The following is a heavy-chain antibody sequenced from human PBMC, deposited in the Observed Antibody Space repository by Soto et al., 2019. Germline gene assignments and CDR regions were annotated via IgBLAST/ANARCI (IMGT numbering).Heavy chain of an antibody. V-gene: IGHV1-69*13. CDR3: ARGPSDCSSTSCPLRLDYDYYYGMDV. CDR2: IIPIFGTA. D-gene: IGHD2-2*01. J-gene: IGHJ6*02. Sequence: SVKVSCNASGGTFSSYAISWVRPAPGQGLEWMGGIIPIFGTANYAQKFQGRVTITADESTSTAYMELSSLRSEDTAVYYCARGPSDCSSTSCPLRLDYDYYYGMDVWGQGITVTVYS. CDR1: GGTFSSYA.